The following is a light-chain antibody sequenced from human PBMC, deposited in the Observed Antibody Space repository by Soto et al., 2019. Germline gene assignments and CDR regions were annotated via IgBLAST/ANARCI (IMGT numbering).Light chain of an antibody. CDR3: QQYNNWPPLYT. Sequence: EIVMTQSPATLSVSPGERATLSCRASQSVSSNLACYQQKPGQAPTLLIYGASTRATGIPARFSRSGSGTEFTLTISSLQSEDFAVYYWQQYNNWPPLYTFGQGTKLEIK. V-gene: IGKV3-15*01. CDR1: QSVSSN. CDR2: GAS. J-gene: IGKJ2*01.